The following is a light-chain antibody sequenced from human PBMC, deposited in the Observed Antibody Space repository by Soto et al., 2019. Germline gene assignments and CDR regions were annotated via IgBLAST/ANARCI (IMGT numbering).Light chain of an antibody. V-gene: IGKV3-20*01. J-gene: IGKJ1*01. CDR2: AAS. CDR3: QQYGRSPLT. Sequence: EVVLTQSPGTLSLSPGERATLSCRAGQSVSSNSLAWYQQKPGQAPRLLIYAASSRATGIPDRFSGSGSGTDFTLTMSRLEPEDFAVYYCQQYGRSPLTFGQGTKVEIK. CDR1: QSVSSNS.